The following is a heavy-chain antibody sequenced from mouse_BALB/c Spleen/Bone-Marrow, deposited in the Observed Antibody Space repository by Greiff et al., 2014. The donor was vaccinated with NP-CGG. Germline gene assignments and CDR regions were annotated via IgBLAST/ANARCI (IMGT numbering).Heavy chain of an antibody. D-gene: IGHD1-1*01. CDR3: GRDYYGSTSFAY. J-gene: IGHJ3*01. CDR1: GYTFTTYV. V-gene: IGHV1-14*01. Sequence: VQLQQSGPELVKPGASVKMSCKASGYTFTTYVMHWVKQKPGQGLEWIGCINPYNDGAKYNEKFKGKATLTSDKSSSTAYMELSSLTSEDSAVYYCGRDYYGSTSFAYWGQGTLVTVSA. CDR2: INPYNDGA.